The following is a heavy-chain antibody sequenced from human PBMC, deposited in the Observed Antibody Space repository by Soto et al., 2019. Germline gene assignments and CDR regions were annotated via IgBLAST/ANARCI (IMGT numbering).Heavy chain of an antibody. CDR2: TYYRSKCYN. D-gene: IGHD6-6*01. Sequence: PSQTLSLTCAISGDSVSSDTAAWNWIRQSPSRGLEWLGRTYYRSKCYNDYAVSVKSRITLNPDTSKNQFSLQLNSLTPEDTAVYYCARAKEYTSSSGMDVWGQGITVTVSS. CDR1: GDSVSSDTAA. V-gene: IGHV6-1*01. J-gene: IGHJ6*02. CDR3: ARAKEYTSSSGMDV.